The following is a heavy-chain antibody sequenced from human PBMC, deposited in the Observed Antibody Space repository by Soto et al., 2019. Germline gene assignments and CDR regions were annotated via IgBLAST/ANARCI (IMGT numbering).Heavy chain of an antibody. D-gene: IGHD1-7*01. V-gene: IGHV1-69*02. CDR1: GGTFSSYP. CDR2: IIPILDIT. Sequence: QVQLVQSGAEVKKPGSSVKVSCKASGGTFSSYPISWVRQAPGQGLEWMGRIIPILDITDYAQRFQGRVTITADKSTSTADMELSSRSSDDTAVYYCARPTSTGTTSGYYFDYWGQGTLVTVSS. CDR3: ARPTSTGTTSGYYFDY. J-gene: IGHJ4*02.